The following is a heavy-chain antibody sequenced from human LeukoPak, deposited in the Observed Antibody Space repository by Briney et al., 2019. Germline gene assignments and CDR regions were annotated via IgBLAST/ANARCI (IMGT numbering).Heavy chain of an antibody. CDR1: GGSISSYY. CDR3: ARGFIVATIHLDY. Sequence: SETLSLTCTVSGGSISSYYWSWIRQPPGKGLEWIGYIYYSGSTNYNPSLKSRVTISVDTSKNQFSLKLSSVTAADTAVYYCARGFIVATIHLDYWGQGTLVTASS. J-gene: IGHJ4*02. V-gene: IGHV4-59*01. CDR2: IYYSGST. D-gene: IGHD5-12*01.